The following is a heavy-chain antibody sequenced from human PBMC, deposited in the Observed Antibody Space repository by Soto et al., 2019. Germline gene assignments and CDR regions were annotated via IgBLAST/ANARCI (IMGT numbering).Heavy chain of an antibody. CDR3: ARDSSGWYFFDY. CDR1: GYTFTSYG. Sequence: ASVKVSCKASGYTFTSYGISWVRQAPGQGLEWMGWISAYNGNTNYAQKLQGRVNMTTDTSTSTAYMELRSLKSDDTAVYYCARDSSGWYFFDYWGQGTLVTVSS. V-gene: IGHV1-18*01. J-gene: IGHJ4*02. D-gene: IGHD6-19*01. CDR2: ISAYNGNT.